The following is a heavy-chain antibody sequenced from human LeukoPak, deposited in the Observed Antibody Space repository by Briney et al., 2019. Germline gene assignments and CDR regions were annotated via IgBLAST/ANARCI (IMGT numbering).Heavy chain of an antibody. CDR3: ARCRGLLDPFDY. CDR2: VRGSGDTK. CDR1: GFTFSTYA. Sequence: GGSLRLSCAASGFTFSTYAMSWVRQAPGKGLEWVSSVRGSGDTKYDADSLKGRFTISRDNSKNTVYLQMNSLRAEDTAIYYCARCRGLLDPFDYWGQGILVTVSS. V-gene: IGHV3-23*01. J-gene: IGHJ4*02. D-gene: IGHD3-10*01.